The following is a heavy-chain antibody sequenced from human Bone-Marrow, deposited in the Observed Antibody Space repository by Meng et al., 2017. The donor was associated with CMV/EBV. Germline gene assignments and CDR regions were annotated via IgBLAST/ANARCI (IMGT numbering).Heavy chain of an antibody. D-gene: IGHD5-24*01. J-gene: IGHJ4*02. CDR1: AFTFSSYW. Sequence: GGSLRLSWSVSAFTFSSYWMHWVRQAPGKGLVWVSRINSDGSSTSYADSVKGRFTISRDNAKNTLYLQMNSLRAEDTAVYYCAKSPRRDGYNWYHYFDYWGQGTLVTVSS. V-gene: IGHV3-74*01. CDR3: AKSPRRDGYNWYHYFDY. CDR2: INSDGSST.